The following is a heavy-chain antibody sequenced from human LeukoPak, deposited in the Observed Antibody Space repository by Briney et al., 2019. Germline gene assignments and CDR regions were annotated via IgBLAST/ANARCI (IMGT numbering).Heavy chain of an antibody. Sequence: PGGSLRLSCVVSGFTFSSGWMSWVRQAPGKGLEWVANINPDGIVKYYVDSVKGRFTVSRDNAKKSLYLQMNSLRAEDTAVYYCARERGPGTERDFDYWGQGTLVTVSS. CDR1: GFTFSSGW. CDR2: INPDGIVK. J-gene: IGHJ4*02. V-gene: IGHV3-7*01. CDR3: ARERGPGTERDFDY. D-gene: IGHD3-10*01.